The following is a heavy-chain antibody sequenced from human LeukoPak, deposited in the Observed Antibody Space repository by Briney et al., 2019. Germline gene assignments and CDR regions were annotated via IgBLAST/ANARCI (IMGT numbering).Heavy chain of an antibody. D-gene: IGHD6-13*01. CDR1: GGSFSGYY. V-gene: IGHV4-34*01. J-gene: IGHJ3*02. Sequence: LSETLSLTCAVYGGSFSGYYWSWIRQPPGKGLEWIGEINHSGSTNYNPSLKSRVTISVDTSKNQFSLKLSSVTAADTAVYYCARGRRIAAAGSGAFDIWGQGTMVTVSS. CDR3: ARGRRIAAAGSGAFDI. CDR2: INHSGST.